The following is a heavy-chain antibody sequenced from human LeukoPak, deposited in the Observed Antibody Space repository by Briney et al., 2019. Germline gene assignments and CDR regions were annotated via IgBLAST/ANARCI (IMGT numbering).Heavy chain of an antibody. J-gene: IGHJ6*03. Sequence: ASVKVSCKASGYTFTGYYMHWERQAPGQGLEWMGWINPNSGGTNYAQKFQGRVTMTRDTSISTDYMELSRLRSDDTAVYYCARDRYQLPKYYYMDVWGKGTTVTVSS. CDR2: INPNSGGT. D-gene: IGHD2-2*01. V-gene: IGHV1-2*02. CDR3: ARDRYQLPKYYYMDV. CDR1: GYTFTGYY.